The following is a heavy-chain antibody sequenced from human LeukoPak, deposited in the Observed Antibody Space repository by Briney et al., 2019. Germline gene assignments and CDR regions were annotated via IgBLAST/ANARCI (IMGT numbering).Heavy chain of an antibody. D-gene: IGHD3-16*01. CDR2: IKTDGRTT. CDR1: GMTFSDHW. V-gene: IGHV3-74*01. Sequence: GGSLRPSCAASGMTFSDHWMHWVRQVPGKGLVWVSLIKTDGRTTIYADSVKGRFTISRDNGKSTLYLQMNSLRAEDTAIYYCTTGPSYGYEWWGQGTVVTVSS. CDR3: TTGPSYGYEW. J-gene: IGHJ1*01.